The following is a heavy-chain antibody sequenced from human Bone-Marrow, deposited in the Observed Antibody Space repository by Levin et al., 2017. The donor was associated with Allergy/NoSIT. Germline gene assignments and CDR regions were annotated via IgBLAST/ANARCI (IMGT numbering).Heavy chain of an antibody. V-gene: IGHV4-39*01. Sequence: SQTLSLTCTVSGASISSINYYWGWIRQPPGKGLEWIGSIYYSGNTYYNPSLKSRVSISGDTSNNQFSLKLSSVTAADTAVYYCARQFWASAGIDPFDYWGQGALVTVSS. CDR2: IYYSGNT. D-gene: IGHD6-13*01. CDR1: GASISSINYY. CDR3: ARQFWASAGIDPFDY. J-gene: IGHJ4*02.